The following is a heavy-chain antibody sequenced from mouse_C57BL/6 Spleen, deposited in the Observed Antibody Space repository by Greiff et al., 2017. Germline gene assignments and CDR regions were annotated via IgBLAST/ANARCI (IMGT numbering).Heavy chain of an antibody. CDR2: IYPGDGDT. Sequence: QVQLQQSGPELVKPGASVKISCKASGYAFSSSWMNWVKQRPGKGLEWIGRIYPGDGDTNYNGKFKGKATLTADKSSSTAYMQLSSLTSEDSAVCFCASAYYYGSSYDVAYWGQGTLVTVSA. V-gene: IGHV1-82*01. CDR3: ASAYYYGSSYDVAY. D-gene: IGHD1-1*01. CDR1: GYAFSSSW. J-gene: IGHJ3*01.